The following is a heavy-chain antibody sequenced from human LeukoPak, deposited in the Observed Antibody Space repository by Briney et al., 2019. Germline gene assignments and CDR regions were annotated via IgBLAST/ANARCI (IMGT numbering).Heavy chain of an antibody. D-gene: IGHD6-19*01. Sequence: PGGSLRLSCAASGFTFSSYGMSWVRQAPGKGLEWVSAISGSGGSTYYADSVKGRFTISRDNSKNTLYLQMNSLRAEDTAVYYCAKGLRGSGWSFDYWGQGTLVTVSS. V-gene: IGHV3-23*01. CDR2: ISGSGGST. CDR3: AKGLRGSGWSFDY. J-gene: IGHJ4*02. CDR1: GFTFSSYG.